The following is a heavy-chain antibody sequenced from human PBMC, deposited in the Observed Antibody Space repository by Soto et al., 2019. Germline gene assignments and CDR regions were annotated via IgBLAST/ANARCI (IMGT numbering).Heavy chain of an antibody. CDR3: AIRASYYDSSGYFDY. CDR1: GFTFDDYG. D-gene: IGHD3-22*01. Sequence: PGGSLRLSCAASGFTFDDYGMSWVRQAPGKGLVWVSRINSDGSSTSYADSVKGRFTISRDNAKNTLYLQMNSLRAEDTAVYYCAIRASYYDSSGYFDYWGQGTLVTVSS. CDR2: INSDGSST. V-gene: IGHV3-74*01. J-gene: IGHJ4*02.